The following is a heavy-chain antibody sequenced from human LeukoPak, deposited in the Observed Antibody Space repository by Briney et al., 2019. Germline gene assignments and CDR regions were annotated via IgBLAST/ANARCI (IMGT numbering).Heavy chain of an antibody. CDR1: GGSFSGYY. CDR2: IDSSGGT. J-gene: IGHJ4*02. Sequence: SETLSLTCAVYGGSFSGYYWSWVRQPPGKGLEWIGYIDSSGGTSYNPSLKSRVTISIDTSKNQFFLRLNSVADADTAVYFCARGLYTTRRESDYWGQGTLVTVSS. D-gene: IGHD2-2*02. V-gene: IGHV4-59*01. CDR3: ARGLYTTRRESDY.